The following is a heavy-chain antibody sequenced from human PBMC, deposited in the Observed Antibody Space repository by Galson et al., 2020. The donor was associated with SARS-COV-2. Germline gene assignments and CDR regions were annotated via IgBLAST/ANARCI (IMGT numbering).Heavy chain of an antibody. J-gene: IGHJ4*02. CDR3: AKGLVAGTGY. V-gene: IGHV4-61*02. CDR2: IHTSGST. CDR1: GGSISSGSYY. Sequence: SQTLSLTCTVSGGSISSGSYYWNWVRQPAGKGLEWIGRIHTSGSTDYNPSLKSRVTISLDTSKNHFSLTLSSVTAADTAVYYCAKGLVAGTGYWGQGTLVTVSS. D-gene: IGHD6-19*01.